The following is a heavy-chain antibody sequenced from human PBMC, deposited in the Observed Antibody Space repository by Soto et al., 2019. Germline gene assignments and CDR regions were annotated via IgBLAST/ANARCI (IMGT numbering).Heavy chain of an antibody. J-gene: IGHJ5*02. V-gene: IGHV4-59*01. CDR3: AKEFCDPNGCYGRWLDP. CDR2: VFYSGST. CDR1: GGSISSFY. Sequence: VQLQESGPGLAKPSETLSLTCTVSGGSISSFYWSWIRQPPGKGLEWIGNVFYSGSTIYNPSLKSRVTISVDTSKNQFSLKLSSVNAADTAVYYCAKEFCDPNGCYGRWLDPWGQGTLVTVSS. D-gene: IGHD2-15*01.